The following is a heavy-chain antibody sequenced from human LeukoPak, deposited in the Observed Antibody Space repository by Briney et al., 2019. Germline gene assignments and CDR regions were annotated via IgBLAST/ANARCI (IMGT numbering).Heavy chain of an antibody. CDR1: GFTFSNAW. Sequence: PGGSLRLSCAASGFTFSNAWMNWVRQAPGKGLEWVSSISSSSIYIYYADSVKGRFTISRDNAKNSLYLHMNSLRAEDTAVYYCARDLSTYYYYMDVWGKGTTVTVSS. V-gene: IGHV3-21*01. CDR3: ARDLSTYYYYMDV. J-gene: IGHJ6*03. CDR2: ISSSSIYI.